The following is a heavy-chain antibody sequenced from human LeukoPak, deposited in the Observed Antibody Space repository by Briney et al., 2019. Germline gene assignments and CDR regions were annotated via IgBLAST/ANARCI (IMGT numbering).Heavy chain of an antibody. Sequence: PGGSLRLSCAASGWTFSSYWMSWVRQPPGKGLEWVGNIKQDGSEKYYVASVRGRSTISRDNAKNSLYLQMNSLRAEDTAVYYCARDPWPGYSSGWDYFDYWGQGTLVTVSS. CDR2: IKQDGSEK. J-gene: IGHJ4*02. D-gene: IGHD6-19*01. V-gene: IGHV3-7*03. CDR1: GWTFSSYW. CDR3: ARDPWPGYSSGWDYFDY.